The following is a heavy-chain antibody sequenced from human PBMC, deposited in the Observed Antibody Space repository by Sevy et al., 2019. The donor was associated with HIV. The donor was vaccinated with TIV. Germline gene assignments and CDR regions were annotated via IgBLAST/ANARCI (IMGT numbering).Heavy chain of an antibody. V-gene: IGHV4-39*01. CDR2: IYYSGST. CDR1: GGSISSSSYY. Sequence: SETLSLTCTVSGGSISSSSYYWGWIRQPPGKGLEWIGSIYYSGSTYYNPSLKSRVTISVDTSKNQVSLKLSSVTAADTAVYYYAVITIFGVVTDNWFDPWGQGTRVTVSS. CDR3: AVITIFGVVTDNWFDP. D-gene: IGHD3-3*01. J-gene: IGHJ5*02.